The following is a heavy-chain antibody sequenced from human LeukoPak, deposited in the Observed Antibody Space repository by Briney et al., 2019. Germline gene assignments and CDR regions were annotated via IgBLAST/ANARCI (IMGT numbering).Heavy chain of an antibody. CDR1: GGTFSSYA. J-gene: IGHJ4*02. CDR3: ARVFTISSGWYRSFDY. D-gene: IGHD6-19*01. Sequence: ASVKVSCKASGGTFSSYAISWVRQAPGQGLEWMGWISAYNGHTNYAQKVQGRVTMTTDTSTSTAYMELRSLRSDDTAVYYCARVFTISSGWYRSFDYWGQGTLVTVSS. CDR2: ISAYNGHT. V-gene: IGHV1-18*01.